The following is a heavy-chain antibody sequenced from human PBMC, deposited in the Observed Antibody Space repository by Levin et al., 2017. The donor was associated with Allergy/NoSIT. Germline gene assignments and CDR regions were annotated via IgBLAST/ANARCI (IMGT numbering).Heavy chain of an antibody. D-gene: IGHD4-23*01. V-gene: IGHV3-15*01. CDR3: ATVGGNSGALDY. CDR2: IKRKTDGGTT. J-gene: IGHJ4*02. CDR1: GFTFSKAW. Sequence: GGSLRLSCAASGFTFSKAWMSWVRRAPGKGLEWVGRIKRKTDGGTTDYAAPVKGRFTISRDDSKNTLYLQMNSLKTEDTAVYYCATVGGNSGALDYWRQGPLLTVSS.